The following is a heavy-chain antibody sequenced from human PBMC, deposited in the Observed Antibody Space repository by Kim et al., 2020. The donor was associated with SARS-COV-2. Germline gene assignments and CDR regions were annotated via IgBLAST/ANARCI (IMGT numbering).Heavy chain of an antibody. CDR2: INHSGST. V-gene: IGHV4-34*01. J-gene: IGHJ4*02. CDR3: ARKFKYSSSRGPFDY. D-gene: IGHD6-6*01. Sequence: SETLSLTCAVYGGSFSGYYWSWIRQPPGKGLEWIGEINHSGSTNYNPSLKSRVTISVDTSKNQFSLKLSSVTAADTAVYYCARKFKYSSSRGPFDYWGQG. CDR1: GGSFSGYY.